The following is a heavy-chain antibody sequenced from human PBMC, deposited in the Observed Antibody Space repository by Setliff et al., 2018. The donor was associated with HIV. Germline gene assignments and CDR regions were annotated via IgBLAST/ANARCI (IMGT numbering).Heavy chain of an antibody. CDR3: ARQLASGFWAFDI. J-gene: IGHJ3*02. CDR1: GGSISSHY. Sequence: SETLSLTCTVSGGSISSHYWSWIRQPPGKGLEWIGSIYYSGSTNYNPSLKRRVTISVDTSKNQFSLKLNSVTAADTAVYYCARQLASGFWAFDIWGQGTMVTVSS. CDR2: IYYSGST. D-gene: IGHD3-22*01. V-gene: IGHV4-59*08.